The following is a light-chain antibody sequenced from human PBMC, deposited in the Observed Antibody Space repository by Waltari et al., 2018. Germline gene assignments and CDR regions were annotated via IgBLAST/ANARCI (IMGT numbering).Light chain of an antibody. CDR3: QAWTSGIQI. CDR2: LNSVGSH. V-gene: IGLV4-69*01. Sequence: QPALAQSPSASASLGASVTPTCTLSSGHRSSSIAWHQQQQGKAPRYLMRLNSVGSHRNGDGIPDRFSCSRSGTGRYLTMSNLQSEDEADYFWQAWTSGIQIFGSGTRLTVL. J-gene: IGLJ6*01. CDR1: SGHRSSS.